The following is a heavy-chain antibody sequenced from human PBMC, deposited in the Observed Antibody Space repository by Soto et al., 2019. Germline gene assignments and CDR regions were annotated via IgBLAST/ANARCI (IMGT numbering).Heavy chain of an antibody. CDR3: AKGGGLGIFGVVISPS. Sequence: AGGSHRHCWGAAGVKFGDYGGSWVRQATGMGLEWVSAISGSGGSTYYADSVKGRFTISRDNSKNTLYLQMNSLRAEDTAVYYCAKGGGLGIFGVVISPSWGQAPLVTVSS. CDR1: GVKFGDYG. D-gene: IGHD3-3*01. CDR2: ISGSGGST. J-gene: IGHJ5*02. V-gene: IGHV3-23*01.